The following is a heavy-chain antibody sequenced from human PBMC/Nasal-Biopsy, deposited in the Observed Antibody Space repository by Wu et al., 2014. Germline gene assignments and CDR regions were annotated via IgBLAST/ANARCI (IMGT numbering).Heavy chain of an antibody. D-gene: IGHD4-17*01. Sequence: TLSLTCTVSGGSISSYYWSWIRQPPGKGLEWIGYIYYSGSTYYNPSLKSRVTISVDTSKNQFSLKLSSVTAADTAVYYCARPGRRLRGWFDPWGQGTLVTVSS. CDR2: IYYSGST. V-gene: IGHV4-59*08. CDR1: GGSISSYY. J-gene: IGHJ5*02. CDR3: ARPGRRLRGWFDP.